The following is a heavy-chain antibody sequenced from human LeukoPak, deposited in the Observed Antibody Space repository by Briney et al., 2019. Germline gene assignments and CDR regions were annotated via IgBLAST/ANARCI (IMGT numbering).Heavy chain of an antibody. Sequence: SQTLSLTCAVSGGSISSGGYSWSWIRQPPGKGLEWIGYIYYNGHTDYNPSLRSRVTISVHTSKNQFSLKLSSVTAADTAVYYCARDRHWTNDWVFDYWGQGTLVTVSS. D-gene: IGHD1/OR15-1a*01. V-gene: IGHV4-30-4*07. J-gene: IGHJ4*02. CDR1: GGSISSGGYS. CDR3: ARDRHWTNDWVFDY. CDR2: IYYNGHT.